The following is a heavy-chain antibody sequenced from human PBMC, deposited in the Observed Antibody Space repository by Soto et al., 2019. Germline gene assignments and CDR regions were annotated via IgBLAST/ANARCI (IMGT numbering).Heavy chain of an antibody. Sequence: SLRLSCAASGFTVSIYPMNWVHQAPGTGLERVSSISTSSSYIYYACSLKGRFTISRDNAKNSLYLQMNSLRAEDTAVYYCARADQAWGQGTLVSVSS. CDR3: ARADQA. V-gene: IGHV3-21*01. D-gene: IGHD2-2*01. J-gene: IGHJ5*02. CDR1: GFTVSIYP. CDR2: ISTSSSYI.